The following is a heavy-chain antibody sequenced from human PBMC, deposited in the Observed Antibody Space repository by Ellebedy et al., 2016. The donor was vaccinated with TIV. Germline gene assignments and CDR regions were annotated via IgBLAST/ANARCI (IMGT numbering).Heavy chain of an antibody. CDR1: GFTFRRFR. Sequence: GESLKISXTAAGFTFRRFRMHWVRQAPGTGLEWVGFISSDGSKKHYADSVEGRFAISRDNSQNTVFVQMNSLRVEDTAVYYCAKPSDPNPGYSASWATYFDYWGQGTLVTVSS. CDR3: AKPSDPNPGYSASWATYFDY. D-gene: IGHD6-13*01. CDR2: ISSDGSKK. J-gene: IGHJ4*02. V-gene: IGHV3-30*18.